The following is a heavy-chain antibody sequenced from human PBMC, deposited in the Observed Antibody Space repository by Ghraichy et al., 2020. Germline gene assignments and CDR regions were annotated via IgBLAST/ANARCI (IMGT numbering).Heavy chain of an antibody. V-gene: IGHV4-59*08. D-gene: IGHD6-13*01. J-gene: IGHJ6*02. CDR2: IYYSGST. CDR3: ARTGYSSSWYSPREYYYYGMDV. Sequence: SETLSLTCTVSGGSISSYYWSWIRQPPGKGLEWIGYIYYSGSTNYNPSLKSRVTISVDTSKNQFSLKLSSVTAADTAVYYCARTGYSSSWYSPREYYYYGMDVWGQGTTVTVSS. CDR1: GGSISSYY.